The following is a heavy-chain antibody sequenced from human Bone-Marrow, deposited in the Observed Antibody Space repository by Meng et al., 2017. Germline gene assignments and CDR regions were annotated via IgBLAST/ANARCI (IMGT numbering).Heavy chain of an antibody. CDR2: ISSSYI. V-gene: IGHV3-21*01. D-gene: IGHD3-3*01. Sequence: GESLKISCAASGFTFSSYSMNWVRQAPGKGLEWVSSISSSYIYYADSVKGRFTISRDNAKNSLYLQMNSLRAEDTAVYYCARDIFSGFYYYYGMDVWGQGTTVTVSS. J-gene: IGHJ6*02. CDR1: GFTFSSYS. CDR3: ARDIFSGFYYYYGMDV.